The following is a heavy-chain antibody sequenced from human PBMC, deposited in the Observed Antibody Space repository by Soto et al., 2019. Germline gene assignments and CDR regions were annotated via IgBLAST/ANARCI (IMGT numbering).Heavy chain of an antibody. D-gene: IGHD2-21*02. J-gene: IGHJ4*02. CDR2: INAGNGNT. CDR1: GYTFTSYA. CDR3: SMSIVVVTALDY. V-gene: IGHV1-3*05. Sequence: QVQLVQSGAEEKKPGASVKVSCKASGYTFTSYAMHWVRQAPGQRLEWMGWINAGNGNTNYSQKFQGRVTITRDTAASTAYIELISLRSEDTAVYYCSMSIVVVTALDYWGQGTLVTVSS.